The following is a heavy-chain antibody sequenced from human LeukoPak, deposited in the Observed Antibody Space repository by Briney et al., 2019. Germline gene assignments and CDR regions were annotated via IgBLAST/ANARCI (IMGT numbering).Heavy chain of an antibody. V-gene: IGHV4-30-4*08. Sequence: SETLSLTCTVSGGSISSGDYYWSWIRQPPGKGLEWIGYIYYSGSTYYNPSLKSRVTISVDTSKNQFSLKLSSVTAADTAVYYCARFPYYYDSSGYSTLSWFDPWGQGTLVTVSS. CDR3: ARFPYYYDSSGYSTLSWFDP. J-gene: IGHJ5*02. CDR2: IYYSGST. CDR1: GGSISSGDYY. D-gene: IGHD3-22*01.